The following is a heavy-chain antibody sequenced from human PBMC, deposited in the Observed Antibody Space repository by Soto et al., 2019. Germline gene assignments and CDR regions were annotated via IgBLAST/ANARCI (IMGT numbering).Heavy chain of an antibody. CDR3: VKVGWGYSYGNGLDD. CDR2: IQHDASTI. CDR1: GFSLSGYS. Sequence: QVQLVESGGGVVQPGGSLRLSCAASGFSLSGYSMHWVRQAPGKGLDWVAVIQHDASTIYYADSVKGRFTISRDNSKNTLYLQMNELTAEDTALYYCVKVGWGYSYGNGLDDWGQGTTVTVSS. D-gene: IGHD5-18*01. V-gene: IGHV3-30-3*01. J-gene: IGHJ6*02.